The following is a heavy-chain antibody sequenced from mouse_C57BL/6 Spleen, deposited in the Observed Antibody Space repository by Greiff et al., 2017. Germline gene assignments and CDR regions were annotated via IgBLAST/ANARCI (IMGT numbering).Heavy chain of an antibody. J-gene: IGHJ2*01. D-gene: IGHD2-5*01. V-gene: IGHV5-4*03. CDR1: GFTFSSYA. Sequence: EVKVVESGGGLVKPGGSLKLSCAASGFTFSSYAMSWVRQTPEKRLEWVATISDGGSYTYYPDNVKGRFTISRDNAKNNLYLQMSHLKSEDTAMYYCARDMPVGGVTEGFDYWGQGTTLTVSS. CDR2: ISDGGSYT. CDR3: ARDMPVGGVTEGFDY.